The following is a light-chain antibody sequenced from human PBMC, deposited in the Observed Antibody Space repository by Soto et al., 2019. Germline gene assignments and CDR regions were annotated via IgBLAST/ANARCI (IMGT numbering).Light chain of an antibody. V-gene: IGKV1-5*01. Sequence: DIQMTQSTSTLSASVGYRVTITCRASQSINIWLAWYQQKPGKAPKVLIYDASTLQSGVPSRFSGSGSGTDFTLTISSLQSEDFATYYCQQLNSYPITFGQRTRLEI. CDR1: QSINIW. CDR2: DAS. CDR3: QQLNSYPIT. J-gene: IGKJ5*01.